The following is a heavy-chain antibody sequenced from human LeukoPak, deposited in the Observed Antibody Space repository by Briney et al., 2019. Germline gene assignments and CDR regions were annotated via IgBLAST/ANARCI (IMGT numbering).Heavy chain of an antibody. CDR2: IYYSGST. J-gene: IGHJ4*02. Sequence: SETLSLTCTVSGGSISSSSCYLGWIRQPPGKGLEWIGSIYYSGSTYYNPSLKSRVTISVDTSKNQFSLKLSSVTAADTAVYYCASVFPGDGGNPNFDYWGQGTLVTVSS. CDR3: ASVFPGDGGNPNFDY. CDR1: GGSISSSSCY. D-gene: IGHD4-23*01. V-gene: IGHV4-39*01.